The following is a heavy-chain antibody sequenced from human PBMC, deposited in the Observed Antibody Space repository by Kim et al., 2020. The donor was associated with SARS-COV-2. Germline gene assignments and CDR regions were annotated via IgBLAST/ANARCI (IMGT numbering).Heavy chain of an antibody. D-gene: IGHD3-10*01. J-gene: IGHJ6*02. Sequence: GGSLRLSCAASGFTFSSYGMHWVRQAPGKGLEWVAVISYDGSNKYYADSVKGRFTISRDNSKNTLYLQMNSLRAEDTAVYYCAKDRRWDGLWFGELGRNYYYYGMDVWGQGTTVTVSS. CDR1: GFTFSSYG. CDR2: ISYDGSNK. V-gene: IGHV3-30*18. CDR3: AKDRRWDGLWFGELGRNYYYYGMDV.